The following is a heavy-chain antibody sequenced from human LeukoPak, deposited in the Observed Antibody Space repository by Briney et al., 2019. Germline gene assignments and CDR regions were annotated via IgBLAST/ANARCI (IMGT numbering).Heavy chain of an antibody. D-gene: IGHD2-2*01. CDR2: IYTSGST. Sequence: SETLSLTCTVSGGSICSGSYYWSWIRQPAGKGLEWIGRIYTSGSTNYNPSLKSRVTISVDTSKNQFSLKLSSVTAADTAMYYCARAMYQLLSHDYFDYWGQGALVTVSS. CDR1: GGSICSGSYY. V-gene: IGHV4-61*02. J-gene: IGHJ4*02. CDR3: ARAMYQLLSHDYFDY.